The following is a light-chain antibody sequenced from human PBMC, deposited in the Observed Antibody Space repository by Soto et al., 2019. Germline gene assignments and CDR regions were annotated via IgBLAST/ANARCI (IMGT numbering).Light chain of an antibody. V-gene: IGKV3-20*01. CDR1: QSVSSSS. CDR2: GAS. CDR3: LQFDISPLYT. Sequence: EIVLTQSPGTLSLSPGERATLSCRASQSVSSSSLTWYQQKPGQAPRLLIYGASTRATDIPDRFSGSGSGTDFSLTISRLEPEDFAVYYCLQFDISPLYTFGQGTKVDIK. J-gene: IGKJ2*01.